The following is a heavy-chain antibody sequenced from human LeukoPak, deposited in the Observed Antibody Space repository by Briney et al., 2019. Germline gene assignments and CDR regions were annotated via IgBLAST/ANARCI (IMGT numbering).Heavy chain of an antibody. Sequence: GGYLRLSCAASGFMFSSYGMHWVRQGPGKGLEWVALIRYDGSNKYYADSVKGRFTISRDNSKNTLSLQMNSLRAEDTAVYYCAKARGSGSYSYFFDYWGQGTLVTVSS. CDR1: GFMFSSYG. CDR2: IRYDGSNK. CDR3: AKARGSGSYSYFFDY. J-gene: IGHJ4*02. D-gene: IGHD3-10*01. V-gene: IGHV3-30*02.